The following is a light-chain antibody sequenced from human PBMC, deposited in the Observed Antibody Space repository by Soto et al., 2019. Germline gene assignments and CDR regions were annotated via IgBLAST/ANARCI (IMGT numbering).Light chain of an antibody. CDR2: DNN. Sequence: QSVLTQPPSVSAAPGQKVTISCSGSSSNIGNNFVTWYQQLPGPAPKLLIYDNNKRPSGIPDRFSGSQSGTSATLGITGLQTGDEAVYYCGSWDSSLTYVFGTGTKLTVL. CDR1: SSNIGNNF. CDR3: GSWDSSLTYV. J-gene: IGLJ1*01. V-gene: IGLV1-51*01.